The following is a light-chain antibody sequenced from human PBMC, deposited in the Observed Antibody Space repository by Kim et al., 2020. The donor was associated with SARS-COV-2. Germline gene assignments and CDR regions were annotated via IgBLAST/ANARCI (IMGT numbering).Light chain of an antibody. J-gene: IGLJ1*01. CDR2: LDD. Sequence: QSVLTQAPLVSGTPGQRVTISCSGSRSNIGTYTVNWYQHLPGTAPKLLIYLDDQRPSGVPNRFSGSKSGTSASLAISGLQSEDEADYYCAAWDDSLNGQYVFGTGTKVTVL. CDR1: RSNIGTYT. V-gene: IGLV1-44*01. CDR3: AAWDDSLNGQYV.